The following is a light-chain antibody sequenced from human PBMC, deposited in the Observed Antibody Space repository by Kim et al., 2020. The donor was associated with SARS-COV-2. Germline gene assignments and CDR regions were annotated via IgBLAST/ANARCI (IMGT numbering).Light chain of an antibody. J-gene: IGLJ3*02. Sequence: VSPGQSASITCSGDKLGDKYACWYQQKPGQSPVLVIYQDSKRPSGIPERFSGSNSGNTATLTISGTQAMDEADYYCQAWDSSTAVFGGGTQLTVL. CDR2: QDS. CDR3: QAWDSSTAV. CDR1: KLGDKY. V-gene: IGLV3-1*01.